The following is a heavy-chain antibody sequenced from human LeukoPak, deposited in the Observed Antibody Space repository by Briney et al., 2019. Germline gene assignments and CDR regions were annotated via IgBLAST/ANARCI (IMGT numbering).Heavy chain of an antibody. D-gene: IGHD1-26*01. CDR3: AREGGSYYWNWFDP. CDR1: GYTFTSYD. CDR2: MNPNSGNT. V-gene: IGHV1-8*01. Sequence: ASVNVSCKASGYTFTSYDINWVRQATGQGLEWMGWMNPNSGNTGYAQKFQGRVTMTRNTSISTAYMELSSLRSEDTAVYYCAREGGSYYWNWFDPWGQGTLVTVSS. J-gene: IGHJ5*02.